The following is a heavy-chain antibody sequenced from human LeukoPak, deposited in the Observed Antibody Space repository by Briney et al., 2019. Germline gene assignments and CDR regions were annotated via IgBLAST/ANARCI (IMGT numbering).Heavy chain of an antibody. CDR1: GFTFSSYA. J-gene: IGHJ6*02. D-gene: IGHD3-3*01. CDR2: ISGSGGST. Sequence: PGGSLRLSCAASGFTFSSYAMSWVRQAPGKGLEWVSAISGSGGSTYYADSVKGRFTISRDNSKNTLYLQMNSLRAEDTAVYYCAKGISGLYYYYGMDVWGQGTTVTVSS. V-gene: IGHV3-23*01. CDR3: AKGISGLYYYYGMDV.